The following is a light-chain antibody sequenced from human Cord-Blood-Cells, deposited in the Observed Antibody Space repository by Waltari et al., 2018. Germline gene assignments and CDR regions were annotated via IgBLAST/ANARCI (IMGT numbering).Light chain of an antibody. CDR1: QSVSRSY. J-gene: IGKJ3*01. V-gene: IGKV3-20*01. CDR2: GAS. CDR3: QQYGSSVT. Sequence: IVLTQSPGTLSLSPGERATLSCRASQSVSRSYLAWYQQKPGQAPRLLIYGASRSSTGIPYRFSGSGSGNDFTLTISRLEPEDFAVYYCQQYGSSVTFGPWIKVDIK.